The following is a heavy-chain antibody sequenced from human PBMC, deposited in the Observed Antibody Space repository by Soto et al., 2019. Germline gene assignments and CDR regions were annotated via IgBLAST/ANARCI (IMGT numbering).Heavy chain of an antibody. V-gene: IGHV4-59*08. J-gene: IGHJ6*02. CDR1: GGSISSYY. CDR3: ARRIQYYYGMDV. Sequence: QVQLQESGPGLVKPSETLSLTCTVSGGSISSYYWTWIRQPPGKGLEWIGYIYDSGSTNYNPSLKSRVTIPVDTSKNQFSLKLSSVTAADTAVYYCARRIQYYYGMDVWGQGTTVTVSS. D-gene: IGHD5-18*01. CDR2: IYDSGST.